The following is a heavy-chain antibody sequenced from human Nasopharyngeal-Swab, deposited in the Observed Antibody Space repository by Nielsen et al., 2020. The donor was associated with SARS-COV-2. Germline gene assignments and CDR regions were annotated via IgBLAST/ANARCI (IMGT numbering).Heavy chain of an antibody. Sequence: SETLSLTCTVSGGSISSGSYYWSWIRQPAGKGLEWIGRIYTSGSTNYNPSPKSRVTISVDTSKNQFSLKLSSVTAADTAVYYCARTRMKTYCGGDCYSTDFDLWGRGTLVTVSS. CDR3: ARTRMKTYCGGDCYSTDFDL. CDR1: GGSISSGSYY. D-gene: IGHD2-21*01. CDR2: IYTSGST. J-gene: IGHJ2*01. V-gene: IGHV4-61*02.